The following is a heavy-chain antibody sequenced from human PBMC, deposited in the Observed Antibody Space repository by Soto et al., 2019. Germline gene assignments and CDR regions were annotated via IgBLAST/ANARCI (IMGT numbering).Heavy chain of an antibody. CDR1: GFTFSSYA. CDR3: ARDSIDYIWGSYRRDNYYYYYMDV. V-gene: IGHV3-64*01. CDR2: ISSNGGST. J-gene: IGHJ6*03. D-gene: IGHD3-16*02. Sequence: GGSLRLSCAASGFTFSSYAMHWVRQAPGKGLEYVSAISSNGGSTYYANSVKGRFTISRDNSKNTLYLQMGSLRAEDMAVYYCARDSIDYIWGSYRRDNYYYYYMDVWGKGTTVTVSS.